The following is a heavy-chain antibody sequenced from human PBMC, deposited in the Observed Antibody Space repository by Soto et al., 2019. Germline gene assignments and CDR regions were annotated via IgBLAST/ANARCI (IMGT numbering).Heavy chain of an antibody. D-gene: IGHD2-15*01. Sequence: QLQLQESGPGLVKPSETLSLTCTVSGGSISSSTYYWGWIRQPPGKGLEWIGSIYFGGSTYYNPSLKSRVTISVDTSKSQFSLKLSSVTAADKAVYYCARRGGPADFWGQGTLVTVSS. J-gene: IGHJ4*02. CDR1: GGSISSSTYY. CDR2: IYFGGST. CDR3: ARRGGPADF. V-gene: IGHV4-39*01.